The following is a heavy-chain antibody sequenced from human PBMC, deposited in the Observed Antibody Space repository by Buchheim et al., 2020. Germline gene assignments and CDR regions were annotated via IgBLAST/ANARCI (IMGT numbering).Heavy chain of an antibody. V-gene: IGHV4-39*01. D-gene: IGHD3-22*01. Sequence: QLQLQESGPGLVKPSETLSLTCTVSGGSISSSSYYWGWIRQPPGKGLEWIGSIYYSGSTYYNPSLKSRVTISVDTSKNQFPLKLSSVTAADTAVYYCARQGHSSGYYYYYYGMDVWGQGTT. CDR1: GGSISSSSYY. J-gene: IGHJ6*02. CDR3: ARQGHSSGYYYYYYGMDV. CDR2: IYYSGST.